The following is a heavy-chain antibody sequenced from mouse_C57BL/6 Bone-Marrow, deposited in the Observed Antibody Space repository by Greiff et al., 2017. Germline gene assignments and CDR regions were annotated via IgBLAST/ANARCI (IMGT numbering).Heavy chain of an antibody. J-gene: IGHJ3*01. V-gene: IGHV1-52*01. D-gene: IGHD2-12*01. CDR3: ARSGTRYCYWAPFAY. Sequence: QVQLQQPGAELVRPGSSVKLSCKASGYSFTSYWMHWVKQRPIQGLEWIGNIDPSDSETHYNQKFKDKATLTVDKSSSTAYMQLSSLTSEDSAVYYCARSGTRYCYWAPFAYWGRGTLVTVSA. CDR1: GYSFTSYW. CDR2: IDPSDSET.